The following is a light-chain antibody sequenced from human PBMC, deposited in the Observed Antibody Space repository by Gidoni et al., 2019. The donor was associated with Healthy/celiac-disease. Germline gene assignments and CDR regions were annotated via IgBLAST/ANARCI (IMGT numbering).Light chain of an antibody. Sequence: EIVLTQSPGTLSLSPGESATLSCRASQSVSSSYLAWYQQKPGQAPRLLIYGASSRATGIPDRFSGRGSGTDFTLTISRLEPEDFAVYYCQQYGSSPLTFGGGTKVEIK. J-gene: IGKJ4*01. CDR1: QSVSSSY. CDR2: GAS. CDR3: QQYGSSPLT. V-gene: IGKV3-20*01.